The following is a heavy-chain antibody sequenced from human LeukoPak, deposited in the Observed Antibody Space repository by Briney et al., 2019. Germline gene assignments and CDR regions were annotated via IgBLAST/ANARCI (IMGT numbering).Heavy chain of an antibody. CDR2: ISSSSSYI. J-gene: IGHJ5*02. V-gene: IGHV3-21*01. CDR1: GFTFSSYS. Sequence: GGSLRLSCAASGFTFSSYSMNWVRQAPGKGLEWVSSISSSSSYIYYADSVKGRFTISRDNAKNSLYLQMNSLRAEDAAVYYCARDRGGYYDFWSGFNWFDPWGQGTLVTVSS. CDR3: ARDRGGYYDFWSGFNWFDP. D-gene: IGHD3-3*01.